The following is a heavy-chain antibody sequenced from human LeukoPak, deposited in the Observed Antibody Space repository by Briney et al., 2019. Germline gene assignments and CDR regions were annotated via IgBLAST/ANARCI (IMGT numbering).Heavy chain of an antibody. J-gene: IGHJ5*02. Sequence: SGPTLVKPTQTLTLTCTFSGFSLTTSGVGVGRIRQPPGKALEWLALIYWDDDKRLSPSLKTRLTITKDTSKNQVVLTVPNMDPVDTATYYCANRKGGSWYEHWGQGTLVTVSS. V-gene: IGHV2-5*02. CDR3: ANRKGGSWYEH. CDR1: GFSLTTSGVG. CDR2: IYWDDDK. D-gene: IGHD6-25*01.